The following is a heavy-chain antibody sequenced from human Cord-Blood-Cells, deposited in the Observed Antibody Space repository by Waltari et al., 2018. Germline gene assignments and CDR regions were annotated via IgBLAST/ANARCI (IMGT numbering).Heavy chain of an antibody. CDR2: IYYSGRT. J-gene: IGHJ5*02. CDR1: GGSISSYY. CDR3: ARNVYSSSWYWFDP. V-gene: IGHV4-59*01. Sequence: QVQLQESGPGLVKPSETLSLTCTVSGGSISSYYWSWIRQPPGKGVEWIGYIYYSGRTNYNPSLKSRVTISVDTSKSQFSLKLSSVTAADTAVYYCARNVYSSSWYWFDPWGQGTLVTVSS. D-gene: IGHD6-13*01.